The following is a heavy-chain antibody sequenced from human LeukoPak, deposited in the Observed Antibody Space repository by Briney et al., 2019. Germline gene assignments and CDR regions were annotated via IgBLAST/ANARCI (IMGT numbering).Heavy chain of an antibody. D-gene: IGHD3-22*01. CDR2: IYYSGST. Sequence: PSETLSLTCIVSGGSISGYYWSWIRQPPGKGLEWIGYIYYSGSTNYNPSLKSRVTISVDTSKNQFSLKLSSVTAADTAVYYCVTYYFDSSGPKKNYWGQGTLVTVSS. CDR1: GGSISGYY. J-gene: IGHJ4*02. V-gene: IGHV4-59*01. CDR3: VTYYFDSSGPKKNY.